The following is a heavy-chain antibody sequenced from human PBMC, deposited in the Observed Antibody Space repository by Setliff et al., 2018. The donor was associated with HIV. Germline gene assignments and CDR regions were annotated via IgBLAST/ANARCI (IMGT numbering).Heavy chain of an antibody. CDR2: IYYSGST. V-gene: IGHV4-31*03. CDR1: GGSISSGGYY. J-gene: IGHJ4*01. D-gene: IGHD3-22*01. CDR3: ARDFISDSFWVLWRENYFDS. Sequence: SETLSLTCTVSGGSISSGGYYWSWIRQHPGKGLEWIGYIYYSGSTYYNPSLKSRVTISVDTSKNQFSLKLSSVTAADTAVYYCARDFISDSFWVLWRENYFDSWGRGTLVTVSS.